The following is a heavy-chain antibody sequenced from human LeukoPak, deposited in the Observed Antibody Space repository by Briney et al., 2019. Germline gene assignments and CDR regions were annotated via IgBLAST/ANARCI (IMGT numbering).Heavy chain of an antibody. D-gene: IGHD4-17*01. Sequence: SETLSLTCTVCGGSINSSSYYWGWIRQPPGKGLEWIGSIYYSGTTHYNPSLRSRVTISVDTSKNQFSLKLSSVTAADTAVYYCAREEVYYGDFKIAYYFDYWGQGTLVTVSS. J-gene: IGHJ4*02. CDR3: AREEVYYGDFKIAYYFDY. CDR2: IYYSGTT. CDR1: GGSINSSSYY. V-gene: IGHV4-39*02.